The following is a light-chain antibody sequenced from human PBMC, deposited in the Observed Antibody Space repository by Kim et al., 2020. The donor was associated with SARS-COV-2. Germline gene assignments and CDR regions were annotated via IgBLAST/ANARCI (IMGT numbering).Light chain of an antibody. J-gene: IGLJ3*02. CDR2: HDS. V-gene: IGLV3-21*04. CDR3: QVWDATGDHHWV. CDR1: NIGSDT. Sequence: SYELTQPPSVSVAPGKRARITCGGKNIGSDTVHWYQQRPGQAPVLVIYHDSDRPSGIPQRFSGSNSGDTATLTISRVEAGDEADYYCQVWDATGDHHWVFSGGTKLTVL.